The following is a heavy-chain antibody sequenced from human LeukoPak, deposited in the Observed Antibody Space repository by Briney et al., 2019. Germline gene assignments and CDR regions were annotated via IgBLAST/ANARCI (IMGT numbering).Heavy chain of an antibody. CDR2: ISPDGTDI. Sequence: GGSLRLSCAASGLTIGNLYMSWIRQAPGKGLEYLSYISPDGTDIAYIDSVKGRFTISRDNAKNSLYLHMSSLRPGDTAVYFCARTARGLDYWGQGTLVTVSS. V-gene: IGHV3-11*01. CDR1: GLTIGNLY. J-gene: IGHJ4*02. CDR3: ARTARGLDY. D-gene: IGHD5-18*01.